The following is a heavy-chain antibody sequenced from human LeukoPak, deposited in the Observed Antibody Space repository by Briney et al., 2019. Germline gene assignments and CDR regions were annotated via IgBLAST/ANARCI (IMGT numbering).Heavy chain of an antibody. D-gene: IGHD2-15*01. CDR1: GGSISSYY. J-gene: IGHJ4*02. V-gene: IGHV4-59*01. CDR2: IYYSGST. CDR3: ARGYCSGGSCYSAADY. Sequence: SETLSLTCTVSGGSISSYYWSWIRQPPGKGLEWIGYIYYSGSTNYNPSLKSRVTISVDTSKNQFSLKLSSVTAADTAVYYCARGYCSGGSCYSAADYWGQGTLVTVSS.